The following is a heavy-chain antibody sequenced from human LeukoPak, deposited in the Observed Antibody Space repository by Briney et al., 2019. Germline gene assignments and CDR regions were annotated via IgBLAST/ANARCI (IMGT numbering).Heavy chain of an antibody. V-gene: IGHV4-39*01. CDR1: GGSISSSSYY. Sequence: SETLSLTCTVSGGSISSSSYYWGWIRQPPGKGLEWIGSIYYSGSTYYNPSLKSRVTISVDTSKNQFSLKLSSVTAADTAVYYCARGPLFEMATTPAFDIWGQGTMVTVSS. D-gene: IGHD5-24*01. CDR2: IYYSGST. J-gene: IGHJ3*02. CDR3: ARGPLFEMATTPAFDI.